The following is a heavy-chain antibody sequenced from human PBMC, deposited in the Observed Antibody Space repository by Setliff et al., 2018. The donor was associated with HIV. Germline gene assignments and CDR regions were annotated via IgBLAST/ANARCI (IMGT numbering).Heavy chain of an antibody. CDR1: GYTFTNYG. J-gene: IGHJ3*02. CDR3: ARDRSSWGTDAFDI. CDR2: ISAYNGNT. Sequence: GASVKVSCKASGYTFTNYGITWVRQAPGHGLEWMGWISAYNGNTNYAQKLQGRVTMTTDTSTSTAYMELRSLRSDDTAVYYCARDRSSWGTDAFDIWGQGTMVTVSS. V-gene: IGHV1-18*01. D-gene: IGHD6-13*01.